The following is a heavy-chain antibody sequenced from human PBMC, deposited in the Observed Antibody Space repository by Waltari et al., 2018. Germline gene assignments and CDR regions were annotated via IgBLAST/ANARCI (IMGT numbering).Heavy chain of an antibody. CDR3: ARVGYSYGLYC. D-gene: IGHD5-18*01. Sequence: EVQLVESGGGLVQPGGSLRLSCAASGFTFSSYEMNWVRQAPGKGLEWVSYISSSGSTIYYADSVKGRFTISRDNAKNSLYLQMNSLRAEDTAVYYCARVGYSYGLYCWGQGTLVTVSS. CDR2: ISSSGSTI. CDR1: GFTFSSYE. V-gene: IGHV3-48*03. J-gene: IGHJ4*02.